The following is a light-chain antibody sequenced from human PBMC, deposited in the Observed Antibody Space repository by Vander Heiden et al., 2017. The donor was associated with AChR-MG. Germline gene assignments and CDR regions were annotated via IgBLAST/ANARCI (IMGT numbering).Light chain of an antibody. Sequence: SYELTQPPSVSVSPGQTASITCSGDTLGDKYACWYQQKPGQSPVLVIYQDSKRPSGIPERFSGSNSGNTATLTISGTQAMDEADYYGQAWDSSTVVFGGGTKLTVL. V-gene: IGLV3-1*01. CDR1: TLGDKY. CDR2: QDS. J-gene: IGLJ2*01. CDR3: QAWDSSTVV.